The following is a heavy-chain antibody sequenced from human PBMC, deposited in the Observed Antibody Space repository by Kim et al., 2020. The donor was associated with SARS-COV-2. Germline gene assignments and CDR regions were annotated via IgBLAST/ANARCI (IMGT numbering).Heavy chain of an antibody. CDR3: AREGRYFDYDY. J-gene: IGHJ4*02. CDR1: GFTFSSYG. D-gene: IGHD3-9*01. V-gene: IGHV3-33*01. Sequence: GGSLRLSCAASGFTFSSYGMHWVRQAPGKGLEWVAVIWYDGSNKYYADSVKGRFTISRDNSKNTLYLQMNSLRAEDTAVYYCAREGRYFDYDYWGQGTLVTVSS. CDR2: IWYDGSNK.